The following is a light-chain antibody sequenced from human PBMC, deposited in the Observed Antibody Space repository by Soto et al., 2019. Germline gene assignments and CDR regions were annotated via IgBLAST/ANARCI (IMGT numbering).Light chain of an antibody. CDR2: GAS. CDR3: QQYNNWPPRT. CDR1: QSVSSN. Sequence: EIVMTQSPATLSVSPGERATLSCRASQSVSSNLAWYQQKPGQAPRLLIYGASTRATGIPARFSGSGSGTEFTLTISSLQSEYFAVYYCQQYNNWPPRTFGQGIKVEIK. J-gene: IGKJ1*01. V-gene: IGKV3-15*01.